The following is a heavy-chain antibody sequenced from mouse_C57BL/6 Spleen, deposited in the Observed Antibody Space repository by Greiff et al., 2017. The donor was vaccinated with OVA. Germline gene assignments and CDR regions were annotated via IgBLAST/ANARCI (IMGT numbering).Heavy chain of an antibody. J-gene: IGHJ1*03. Sequence: EVQLQQSGPELVKPGASVKISCKASGYTFTDYYMNWVKQSHGKSLEWIGDINPNNGGTSYNQKFKGKATLTVDKSSSTAYMELRSLTSEDSAVYYCARPYYDGSSRYWYCDVWGTGTTVTVSS. CDR2: INPNNGGT. V-gene: IGHV1-26*01. D-gene: IGHD1-1*01. CDR3: ARPYYDGSSRYWYCDV. CDR1: GYTFTDYY.